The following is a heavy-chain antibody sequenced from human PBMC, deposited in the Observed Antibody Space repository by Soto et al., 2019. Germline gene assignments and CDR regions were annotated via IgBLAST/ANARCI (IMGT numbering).Heavy chain of an antibody. CDR2: IYHSGST. J-gene: IGHJ4*02. V-gene: IGHV4-38-2*01. D-gene: IGHD3-22*01. CDR3: ARGGRYYDSSGWFQLSFDS. Sequence: SETLSLTCAVSGYSISSGYYWGWIRQPPGKGLEWIGSIYHSGSTYYNPSLKSRVTISVDTSKNQFSLKLSSVTAADTAVYYCARGGRYYDSSGWFQLSFDSWGQGTLVTVSS. CDR1: GYSISSGYY.